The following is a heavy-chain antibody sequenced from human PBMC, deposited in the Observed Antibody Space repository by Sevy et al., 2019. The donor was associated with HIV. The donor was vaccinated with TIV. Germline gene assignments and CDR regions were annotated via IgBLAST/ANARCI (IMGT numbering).Heavy chain of an antibody. Sequence: SETLSLTCTVSGGSISSYYWSWIRQPPGKGLEWIGYIYYSGSTNYNPSLKSRVTISVDTSKNQFSLKLSSVTAVDTAVYYCARGIALTAVTAIPYFDYWGQGTLVTVSS. V-gene: IGHV4-59*01. CDR3: ARGIALTAVTAIPYFDY. CDR1: GGSISSYY. D-gene: IGHD2-21*02. CDR2: IYYSGST. J-gene: IGHJ4*02.